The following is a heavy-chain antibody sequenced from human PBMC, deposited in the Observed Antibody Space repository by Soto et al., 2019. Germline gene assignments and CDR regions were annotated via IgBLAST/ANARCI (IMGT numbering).Heavy chain of an antibody. CDR2: ISGSGGST. J-gene: IGHJ3*02. CDR1: GFTFSSYA. V-gene: IGHV3-23*01. CDR3: AKSWVRRFLEWYTPNDAFDI. Sequence: EVQLLESGGGLVQPGGSLRLSCAASGFTFSSYAMSWVRQAPGKGLEWVSAISGSGGSTYYADSVKGRFTISRDNSKNTLYLQMNSLRAEDTAVYYCAKSWVRRFLEWYTPNDAFDIWGQGTMVTVSS. D-gene: IGHD3-3*01.